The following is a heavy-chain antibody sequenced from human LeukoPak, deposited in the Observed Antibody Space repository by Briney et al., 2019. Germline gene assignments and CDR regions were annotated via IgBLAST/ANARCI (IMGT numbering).Heavy chain of an antibody. J-gene: IGHJ4*02. CDR2: INPDGGGT. CDR3: ARDRDSSGWFDY. Sequence: ASVKVSCKASGYTFTDYYIHWVRQAPGQGLEWMGWINPDGGGTHYAQKFQDRVTMTRDTSGSTAYLELSSLRSDDTAVYYCARDRDSSGWFDYWGQGALVTVSS. CDR1: GYTFTDYY. D-gene: IGHD6-19*01. V-gene: IGHV1-2*02.